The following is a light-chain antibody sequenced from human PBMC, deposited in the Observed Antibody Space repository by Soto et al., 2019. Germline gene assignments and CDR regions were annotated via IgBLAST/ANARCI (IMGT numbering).Light chain of an antibody. V-gene: IGLV2-23*01. J-gene: IGLJ2*01. CDR1: RSDVGSYNL. CDR3: CSYAGSVV. CDR2: EGS. Sequence: QSALTQPASVSGSPGQSITISFTGTRSDVGSYNLVSWYQQHPGKAPKLMIYEGSKRPSGVSNRFSGSKSGNTASLTISGLQAEDEADYYFCSYAGSVVFVGGTKLTVL.